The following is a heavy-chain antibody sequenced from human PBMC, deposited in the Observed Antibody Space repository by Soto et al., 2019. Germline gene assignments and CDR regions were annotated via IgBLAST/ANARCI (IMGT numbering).Heavy chain of an antibody. D-gene: IGHD6-19*01. V-gene: IGHV3-11*06. CDR3: AKCLDPSIAVAGMDY. Sequence: PGGSLRLSCAASGFTFSDYYISWIRQAPGKGLEWVSYISSNSTYSNYADSVKGRFTISRDNARNSLYLQMNSLRAEDTAVYYCAKCLDPSIAVAGMDYWGQGTLVTVSS. J-gene: IGHJ4*02. CDR2: ISSNSTYS. CDR1: GFTFSDYY.